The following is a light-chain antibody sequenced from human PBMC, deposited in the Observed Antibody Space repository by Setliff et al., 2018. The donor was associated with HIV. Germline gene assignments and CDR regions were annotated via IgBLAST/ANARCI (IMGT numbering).Light chain of an antibody. J-gene: IGLJ1*01. CDR1: SSDVGATDY. CDR2: EVN. Sequence: QSALTQPRSVSGSPGQSVTISCTGTSSDVGATDYVSWYQQHPGKAPKFLMFEVNKRPTGVSDRFSGSKSGNTASLTISGLQAEDEAVYYCCSYAGFDTYVFGSGTKVTVL. CDR3: CSYAGFDTYV. V-gene: IGLV2-11*01.